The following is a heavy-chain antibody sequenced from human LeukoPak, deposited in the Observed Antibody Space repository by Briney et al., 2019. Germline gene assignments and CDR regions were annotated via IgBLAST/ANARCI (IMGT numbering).Heavy chain of an antibody. Sequence: GGSLRLSCAASGFTFDDYAMHWVRQAPGKGLEWVSGISWNSGSIGYADSVKGRFTISRDNAKNSLYLQMNSLRAEDTALYYCAKAQRAPIAVVPAAAYGMDVWGQGTTVTVSS. CDR3: AKAQRAPIAVVPAAAYGMDV. V-gene: IGHV3-9*01. CDR1: GFTFDDYA. CDR2: ISWNSGSI. D-gene: IGHD2-2*01. J-gene: IGHJ6*02.